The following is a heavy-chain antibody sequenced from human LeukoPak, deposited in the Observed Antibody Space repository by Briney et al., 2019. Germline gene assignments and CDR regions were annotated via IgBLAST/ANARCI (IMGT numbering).Heavy chain of an antibody. Sequence: ASVKVSCKASGGTFNTSPIHWVRQAPGQGLEWMGIINPSGGSTSYAQKFQGRVTMTRDMSTSTVYMELSSLRSEDTAVYYCARGSGLSYYYYMDVWGKGTTVTVSS. V-gene: IGHV1-46*02. CDR2: INPSGGST. J-gene: IGHJ6*03. CDR3: ARGSGLSYYYYMDV. CDR1: GGTFNTSP.